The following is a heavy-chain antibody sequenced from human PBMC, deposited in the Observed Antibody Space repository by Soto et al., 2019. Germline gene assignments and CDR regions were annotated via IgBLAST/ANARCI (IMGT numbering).Heavy chain of an antibody. CDR2: ISWNSGSI. D-gene: IGHD1-26*01. V-gene: IGHV3-9*01. CDR1: GFTFDDYA. J-gene: IGHJ4*02. CDR3: AKGSVGANPPDY. Sequence: EVQLVESGGGLVQPGRSLRLSCAASGFTFDDYAMHWVRQAPGKGLEWVSGISWNSGSIGYADSVKGRFTISRDNAKNSLYLQMTSLSAEDTALYYCAKGSVGANPPDYWGQGTLVTVSS.